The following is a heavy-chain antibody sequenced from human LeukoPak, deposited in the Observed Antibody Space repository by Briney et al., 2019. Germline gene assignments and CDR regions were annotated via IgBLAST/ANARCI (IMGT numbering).Heavy chain of an antibody. J-gene: IGHJ5*02. CDR3: ARKGVGSGSYYRNWFDP. Sequence: PSETLSLTCTVSVDSISSYYWSWIRQPPGKGLEWIGYVYYSGSTNYNPSLKSRVTISLDTSKNQFSLKLTSVTAADTAMYFCARKGVGSGSYYRNWFDPWGQGTLVTVSS. D-gene: IGHD3-10*01. V-gene: IGHV4-59*08. CDR1: VDSISSYY. CDR2: VYYSGST.